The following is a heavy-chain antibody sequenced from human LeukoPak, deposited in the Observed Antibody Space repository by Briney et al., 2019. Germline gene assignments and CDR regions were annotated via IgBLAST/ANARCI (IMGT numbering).Heavy chain of an antibody. CDR1: GFTFSSYG. CDR2: ISGSGGST. D-gene: IGHD5-12*01. V-gene: IGHV3-23*01. J-gene: IGHJ4*02. Sequence: GGTLRLSCAASGFTFSSYGMSWVRQAPGKGLEWVSAISGSGGSTYYADSVKGRFTISRDNSKNTLYLQMNSLRAEDTAVYYCAKDRSGYDLGPHYFDYWGQGTLVTVSS. CDR3: AKDRSGYDLGPHYFDY.